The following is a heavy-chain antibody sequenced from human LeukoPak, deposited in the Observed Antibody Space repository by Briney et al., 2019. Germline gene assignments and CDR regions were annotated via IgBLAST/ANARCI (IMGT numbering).Heavy chain of an antibody. D-gene: IGHD2-21*02. CDR2: INPDSGGT. Sequence: ASVKVSCKASGYTFTGYYMHWVRQAPGQGLEWMGWINPDSGGTNYAQKFQGRVTMTRDTPISTAYMELSRLRSDDTAVYYCARDRGGVVVTANFDYWGQGTLVTVSS. V-gene: IGHV1-2*02. CDR3: ARDRGGVVVTANFDY. CDR1: GYTFTGYY. J-gene: IGHJ4*02.